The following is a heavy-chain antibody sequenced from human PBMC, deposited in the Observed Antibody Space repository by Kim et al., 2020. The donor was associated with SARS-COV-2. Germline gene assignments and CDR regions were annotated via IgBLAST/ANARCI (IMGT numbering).Heavy chain of an antibody. V-gene: IGHV4-34*01. CDR1: GGSFSGYY. CDR3: ARGEKWATMSYGMDV. D-gene: IGHD1-26*01. J-gene: IGHJ6*02. CDR2: INHSGST. Sequence: SETLSLTCAVYGGSFSGYYWSWIRQPPGKGLEWIGEINHSGSTNYNPSLKSRVTISVDTSKNQFSLKLSSVTAADTAVYYCARGEKWATMSYGMDVWGQGTTVTVSS.